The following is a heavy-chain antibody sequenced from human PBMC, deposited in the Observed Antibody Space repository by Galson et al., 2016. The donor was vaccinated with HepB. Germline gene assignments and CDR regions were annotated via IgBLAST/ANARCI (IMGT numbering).Heavy chain of an antibody. CDR2: ISGSGGST. CDR1: KFTFSSYA. Sequence: SLRLSCAASKFTFSSYAMSWVRQAPGKGLEWVSAISGSGGSTYYADSVKGRFTISRDHSKNTLYLQMNSLRAEDTAVYSCAKDQFLGVEPAATDYWGQGTLVTVSS. J-gene: IGHJ4*02. D-gene: IGHD2-2*01. CDR3: AKDQFLGVEPAATDY. V-gene: IGHV3-23*01.